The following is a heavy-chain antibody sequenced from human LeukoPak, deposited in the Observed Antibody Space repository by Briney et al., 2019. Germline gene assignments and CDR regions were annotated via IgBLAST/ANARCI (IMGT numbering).Heavy chain of an antibody. CDR3: ARHTSGQPFDY. J-gene: IGHJ4*02. D-gene: IGHD6-19*01. CDR1: GFTFSSYW. Sequence: GGSLRLSCAASGFTFSSYWMNWVRQAPGKGLEWVAYIKKDGSEKYYVGSVKGRFTISRDNTKSSLYLQMNSLRAEDAAVYYCARHTSGQPFDYWGQGTLVTVSS. CDR2: IKKDGSEK. V-gene: IGHV3-7*05.